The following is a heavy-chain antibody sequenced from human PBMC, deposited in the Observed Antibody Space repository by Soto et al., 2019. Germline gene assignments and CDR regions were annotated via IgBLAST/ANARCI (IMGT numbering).Heavy chain of an antibody. J-gene: IGHJ4*02. D-gene: IGHD6-19*01. V-gene: IGHV3-23*01. CDR3: AKSSSGWFEKHFDY. Sequence: GGSLRLSCAASGFTFSSYAMSWVRQAPGKGLEWVSTISGSGGSTYYADSVKGRFTITRDNSKNTLYLQMKSLRAEDTAVYYCAKSSSGWFEKHFDYWGQGTLVTVSS. CDR1: GFTFSSYA. CDR2: ISGSGGST.